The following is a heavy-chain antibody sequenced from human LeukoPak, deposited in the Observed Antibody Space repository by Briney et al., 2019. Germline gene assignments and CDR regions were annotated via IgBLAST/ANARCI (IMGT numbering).Heavy chain of an antibody. J-gene: IGHJ6*03. CDR3: ARHAMSGASLRGAYYYYYYMDV. CDR1: GGSISSYY. V-gene: IGHV4-4*09. CDR2: IYTSGST. Sequence: SETLSLTCTVSGGSISSYYWSWIRQPPGKGLEWIGYIYTSGSTNYNPSLKSRVTISVDTSKNQFSLKLSSVTAADTAVYYCARHAMSGASLRGAYYYYYYMDVWGKGTTVTVSS. D-gene: IGHD3-10*01.